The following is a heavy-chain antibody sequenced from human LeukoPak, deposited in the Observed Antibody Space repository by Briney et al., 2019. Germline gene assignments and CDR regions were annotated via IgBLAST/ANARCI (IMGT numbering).Heavy chain of an antibody. Sequence: SETLSLTCTVSGGSISSSSYYWGWIRQPPGKGLEWIGSIYYSGSTYYNPSLKSRVTISVDTSKNQFSLKLSSVTAADTAVYYCARDIFDDDSSGNDYWGQGTLVNVSS. CDR1: GGSISSSSYY. J-gene: IGHJ4*02. D-gene: IGHD3-22*01. CDR2: IYYSGST. CDR3: ARDIFDDDSSGNDY. V-gene: IGHV4-39*07.